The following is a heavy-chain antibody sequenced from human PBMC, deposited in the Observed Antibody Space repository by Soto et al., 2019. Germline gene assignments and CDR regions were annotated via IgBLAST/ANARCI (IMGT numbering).Heavy chain of an antibody. V-gene: IGHV1-46*01. Sequence: ASVKVSCKASGYTFTSYYMHWVRQAPGQGLEWMGIINPSGGSTSYAQKFQGRVTMTRDTPTSTVYMELSSLRSEDTAVYYCARAEQQLVTMRALDIWGQGTMVTVSS. CDR1: GYTFTSYY. J-gene: IGHJ3*02. CDR3: ARAEQQLVTMRALDI. D-gene: IGHD6-13*01. CDR2: INPSGGST.